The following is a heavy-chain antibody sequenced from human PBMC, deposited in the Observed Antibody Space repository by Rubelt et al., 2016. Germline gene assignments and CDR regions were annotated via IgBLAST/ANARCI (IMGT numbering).Heavy chain of an antibody. CDR2: ISDSGTST. V-gene: IGHV3-23*01. CDR3: AKDIRGYSSSWSTFHY. J-gene: IGHJ4*02. D-gene: IGHD6-13*01. CDR1: GFTFSSYA. Sequence: EVQLLESGGALVQPGGSLRLSCAASGFTFSSYAMNWVRQAPGQGLEWVSGISDSGTSTYYADSVKGRFTISSDNSKNTLYLQMNSLKAEDTAKYYCAKDIRGYSSSWSTFHYWGEGTLVTVSS.